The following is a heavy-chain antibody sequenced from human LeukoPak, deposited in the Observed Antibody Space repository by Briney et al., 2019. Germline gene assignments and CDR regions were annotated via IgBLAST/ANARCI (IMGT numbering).Heavy chain of an antibody. CDR2: INHSGST. V-gene: IGHV4-34*01. D-gene: IGHD3-9*01. J-gene: IGHJ4*02. CDR3: ARPVLRYFDWFDY. CDR1: GGSFSGYY. Sequence: PSETLSLTCAVYGGSFSGYYWSWIRQPPGKGLEWIGEINHSGSTNYNPSLKSRVTISVDTSKNQFSLKLSSVTAADTAVYYCARPVLRYFDWFDYWGQGTLVTVSS.